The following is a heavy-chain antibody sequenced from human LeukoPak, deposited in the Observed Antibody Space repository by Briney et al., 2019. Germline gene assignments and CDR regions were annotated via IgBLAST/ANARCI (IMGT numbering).Heavy chain of an antibody. J-gene: IGHJ4*02. Sequence: SSESLSLTCAVYGGSFSGYYWSWIRQPPGKGLEWIGEINHSGSTNYNPSLKSRVTISVDTSKNQFSLKLSSVTAADTAVYYCASKYGDHDDYWGQGTLVTVSS. D-gene: IGHD4-17*01. CDR3: ASKYGDHDDY. CDR1: GGSFSGYY. V-gene: IGHV4-34*01. CDR2: INHSGST.